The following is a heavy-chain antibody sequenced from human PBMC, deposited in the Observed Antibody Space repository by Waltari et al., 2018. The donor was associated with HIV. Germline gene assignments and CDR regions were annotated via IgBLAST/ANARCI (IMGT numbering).Heavy chain of an antibody. CDR3: ARGGWGVYYGSGFGMDV. Sequence: QVQLVQSGAEVKKPGSSVKVSCKASGGTFSSYAISWVRQAPGQGLEWMGGIIPILGTANYAQKFQGRVTITAEKSTSTAYRELSSRRAEDTAVYYGARGGWGVYYGSGFGMDVWGQGTTVTVSS. CDR2: IIPILGTA. V-gene: IGHV1-69*06. D-gene: IGHD3-10*01. J-gene: IGHJ6*02. CDR1: GGTFSSYA.